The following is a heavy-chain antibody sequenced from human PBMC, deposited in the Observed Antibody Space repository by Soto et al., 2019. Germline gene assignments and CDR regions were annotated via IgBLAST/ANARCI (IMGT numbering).Heavy chain of an antibody. CDR2: VSGYNGHT. D-gene: IGHD1-26*01. CDR1: GYTFLSYG. Sequence: QVKLEQSGGEVKKPGASVKVSCKASGYTFLSYGITWVRQAPGQGLEWMGWVSGYNGHTNYAQKFQGRVTMTRDMSTATAYMELRNLRSDDTAVYYCAILVGPTSSENWFDTWGQGTLVTVSA. CDR3: AILVGPTSSENWFDT. V-gene: IGHV1-18*01. J-gene: IGHJ5*02.